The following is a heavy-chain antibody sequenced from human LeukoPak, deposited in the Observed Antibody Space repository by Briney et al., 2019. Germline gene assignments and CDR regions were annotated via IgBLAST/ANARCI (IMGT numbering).Heavy chain of an antibody. J-gene: IGHJ4*02. Sequence: ASVKVSCKASGGTFSSYAFSWVRRAPGQGLEWMGGIVPLFGTANYAQKFQGRVTITADESTNTAYMELSSLRSEDTAVYYCAREVPACGGDCYVFDYWGQGTLVTVSS. CDR2: IVPLFGTA. CDR1: GGTFSSYA. D-gene: IGHD2-21*02. V-gene: IGHV1-69*01. CDR3: AREVPACGGDCYVFDY.